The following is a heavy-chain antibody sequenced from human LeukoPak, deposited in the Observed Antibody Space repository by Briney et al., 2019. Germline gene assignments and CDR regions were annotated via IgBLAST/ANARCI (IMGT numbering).Heavy chain of an antibody. CDR3: ARFLEVATRSREVFYYYYYMDV. CDR1: GYSISSGYY. J-gene: IGHJ6*03. CDR2: IYHSGST. Sequence: PSETLSLTCTVSGYSISSGYYWGWIRQPPGKGLEWIGSIYHSGSTYYNPSLKSRVTISVDTSKNQFSLKLSSVTAADTAVYYCARFLEVATRSREVFYYYYYMDVWGKGTTVTISS. V-gene: IGHV4-38-2*02. D-gene: IGHD5-24*01.